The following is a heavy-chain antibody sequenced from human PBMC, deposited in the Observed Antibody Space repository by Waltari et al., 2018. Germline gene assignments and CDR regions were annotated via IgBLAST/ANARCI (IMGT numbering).Heavy chain of an antibody. CDR2: IIPILGIA. J-gene: IGHJ4*02. V-gene: IGHV1-69*08. D-gene: IGHD3-10*01. Sequence: QVQLVQSGAEVKKPGSSVKVSCKASGGTFSSYTISWVRQAPGKGLGWMGRIIPILGIANYAQKFQCRVTITADKSTSTAYMELSSLRSEDTAVYYCARDRKRGVTMVRGGLHPFDYWGQGTLVTVSS. CDR1: GGTFSSYT. CDR3: ARDRKRGVTMVRGGLHPFDY.